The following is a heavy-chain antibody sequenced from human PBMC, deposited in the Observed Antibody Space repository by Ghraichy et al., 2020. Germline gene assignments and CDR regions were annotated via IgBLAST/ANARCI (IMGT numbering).Heavy chain of an antibody. D-gene: IGHD5-18*01. CDR2: TYYRSKWYN. CDR1: GDSVSSNSAA. Sequence: SETLSLTCAISGDSVSSNSAAWNWIRQPPSRGLEWLGRTYYRSKWYNDYAVSVKSRITINPDTSKNQFSLQLNSVTPEDTAVYYCARDRRAYSGYSYVEGSFEYWGQGTLVTVSS. V-gene: IGHV6-1*01. CDR3: ARDRRAYSGYSYVEGSFEY. J-gene: IGHJ4*02.